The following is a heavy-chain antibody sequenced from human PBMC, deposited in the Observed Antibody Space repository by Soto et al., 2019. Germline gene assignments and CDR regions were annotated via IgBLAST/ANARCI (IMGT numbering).Heavy chain of an antibody. CDR3: ARLPGPGYYYYGMDV. CDR2: IKQDGSEK. CDR1: GFTFSSYW. D-gene: IGHD7-27*01. Sequence: EVQLVESGGGLVQPGGSLRLSCAASGFTFSSYWMSWVRQAPGKGLEWVANIKQDGSEKYYVDSVKGRFTISRDNAKNSLYLQMNSLRAEDTAVYYCARLPGPGYYYYGMDVWGQGTTVTVSS. J-gene: IGHJ6*02. V-gene: IGHV3-7*03.